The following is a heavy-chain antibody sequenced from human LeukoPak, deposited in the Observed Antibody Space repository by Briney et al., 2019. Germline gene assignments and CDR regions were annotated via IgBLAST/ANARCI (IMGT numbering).Heavy chain of an antibody. Sequence: KSSETLSLTCTVSGGSVSSGSYYWTWIRQPPGKGLEWIGYIYYSGSTTYNPSLKSRVTISVNTSKNQFSLKLSSVTAADTAVYYCARDRGRDGYNYFDYWGQGTLVTVSS. V-gene: IGHV4-61*01. CDR3: ARDRGRDGYNYFDY. CDR2: IYYSGST. D-gene: IGHD5-24*01. CDR1: GGSVSSGSYY. J-gene: IGHJ4*02.